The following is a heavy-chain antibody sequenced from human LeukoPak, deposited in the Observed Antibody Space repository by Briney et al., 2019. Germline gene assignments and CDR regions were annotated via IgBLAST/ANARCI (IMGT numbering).Heavy chain of an antibody. D-gene: IGHD3-10*01. V-gene: IGHV1-69*13. CDR2: IVPIFGTT. J-gene: IGHJ3*02. CDR3: ARTTWFGEFVRTSAFDI. Sequence: SVKVSCKASGGTFSSYAISWVRQAPGQGLEWLGVIVPIFGTTKYAQKFQDRVTMTADESTSTAYMDLSSLRSEDTAVYYCARTTWFGEFVRTSAFDIWGQGTTVTVSS. CDR1: GGTFSSYA.